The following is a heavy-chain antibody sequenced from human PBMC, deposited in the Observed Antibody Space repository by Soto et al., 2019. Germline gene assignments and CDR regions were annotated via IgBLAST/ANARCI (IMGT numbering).Heavy chain of an antibody. Sequence: QVQLVESGGGVVQPGRSLRLSCAASGFTFSSYGMHWVRQAPGKGLEWVAVIWYDGSNKYYADSVKGRFTISRDNSKNTLYLQMNSLRAEDTAVYYCARGVPGGQLAFDYWGQGTLVTVSS. CDR1: GFTFSSYG. J-gene: IGHJ4*02. CDR2: IWYDGSNK. V-gene: IGHV3-33*01. D-gene: IGHD6-6*01. CDR3: ARGVPGGQLAFDY.